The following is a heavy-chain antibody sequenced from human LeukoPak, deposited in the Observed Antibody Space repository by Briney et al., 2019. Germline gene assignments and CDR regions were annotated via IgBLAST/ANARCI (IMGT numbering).Heavy chain of an antibody. V-gene: IGHV1-2*02. D-gene: IGHD2-15*01. J-gene: IGHJ5*02. CDR3: ARCSGSCYLNGFDP. Sequence: ASVTVSRKSSGYTFTGYYMHWVRQAPGQGGEWMGWINPNSGGTNYAQKFQGRVTMTSDTSISTAYMELSSVRSDDTGVYYCARCSGSCYLNGFDPWGQGTLVTVSS. CDR1: GYTFTGYY. CDR2: INPNSGGT.